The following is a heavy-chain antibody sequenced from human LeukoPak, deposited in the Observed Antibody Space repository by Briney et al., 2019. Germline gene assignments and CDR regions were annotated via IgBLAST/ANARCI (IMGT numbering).Heavy chain of an antibody. V-gene: IGHV1-69*13. CDR2: IIPIFGTA. D-gene: IGHD6-13*01. Sequence: ASVKVSCKASGGTFSSYAISWVRQAPGQGLEWMGGIIPIFGTANCAQKFQGRVTITADESTSTAYMELSSLRSEDPAVYYCARVPFDQQLVLHSNWFDPWGQGTLVTVSS. CDR3: ARVPFDQQLVLHSNWFDP. CDR1: GGTFSSYA. J-gene: IGHJ5*02.